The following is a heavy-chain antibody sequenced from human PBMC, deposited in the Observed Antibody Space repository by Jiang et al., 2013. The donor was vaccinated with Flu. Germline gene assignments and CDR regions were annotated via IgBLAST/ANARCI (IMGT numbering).Heavy chain of an antibody. Sequence: SGPGLVKPSETLSLTCTVSGGSISSYYWSWIRQPAGKGLEWIGRIYTSGSTNYNPSLKSRVTMSVDTSKNQFSLKLSSVTAADTAVYYCARDRCSSSLCFAKKNYWYFDLWGRGTLVTVSS. CDR3: ARDRCSSSLCFAKKNYWYFDL. CDR1: GGSISSYY. J-gene: IGHJ2*01. V-gene: IGHV4-4*07. D-gene: IGHD6-13*01. CDR2: IYTSGST.